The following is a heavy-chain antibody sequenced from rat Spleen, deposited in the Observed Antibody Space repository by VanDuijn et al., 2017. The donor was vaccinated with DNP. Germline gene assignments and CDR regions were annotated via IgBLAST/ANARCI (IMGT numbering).Heavy chain of an antibody. D-gene: IGHD1-1*01. V-gene: IGHV3-1*01. Sequence: EVQLQESGPGLVKPSQSLSLTCSVTGYSITRNYWGWVRKFPGNKMEWMGYISYSGYTSYNPSLKIRSSITRDTSKNQFFLHLNSVTTEDTATYYCARWVRYFDYWGHGVMVTVSS. J-gene: IGHJ2*01. CDR3: ARWVRYFDY. CDR2: ISYSGYT. CDR1: GYSITRNY.